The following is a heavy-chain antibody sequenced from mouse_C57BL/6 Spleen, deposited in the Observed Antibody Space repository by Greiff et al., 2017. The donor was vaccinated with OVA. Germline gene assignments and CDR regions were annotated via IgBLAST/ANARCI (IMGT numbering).Heavy chain of an antibody. V-gene: IGHV5-17*01. J-gene: IGHJ1*03. CDR3: ARRDGNGYFDV. Sequence: EVHLVESGGGLVKPGGSLKLSCAASGFTFSDYGMHWVRQAPEKGLEWVAYISSGSSTIYYADTVKGRFTISRDNAKNTLFLQMTSLRSEDTAMYYCARRDGNGYFDVWGTGTTVTVSS. D-gene: IGHD2-1*01. CDR1: GFTFSDYG. CDR2: ISSGSSTI.